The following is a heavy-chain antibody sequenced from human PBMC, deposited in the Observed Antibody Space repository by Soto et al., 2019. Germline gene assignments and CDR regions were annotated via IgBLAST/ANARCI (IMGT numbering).Heavy chain of an antibody. J-gene: IGHJ5*02. CDR1: GYAFSSYW. CDR2: IYPGDSYT. D-gene: IGHD2-8*02. CDR3: ARGYCTATICDPWFDP. Sequence: PXESLKISFQGPGYAFSSYWIAWVRQIPGKGLEWMGIIYPGDSYTRYSPSFQGQVTISVDKSITTAYLQWSSLKASDTAMYYCARGYCTATICDPWFDPWGQGTLVTVSS. V-gene: IGHV5-51*01.